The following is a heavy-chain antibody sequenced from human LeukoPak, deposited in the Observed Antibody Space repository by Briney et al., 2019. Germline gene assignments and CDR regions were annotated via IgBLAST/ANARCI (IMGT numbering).Heavy chain of an antibody. CDR2: ISGSGGST. CDR1: GFTFSSYA. D-gene: IGHD4-11*01. J-gene: IGHJ6*02. Sequence: GGSLRLSCAASGFTFSSYAMSWVRQAPGKGLEWVSAISGSGGSTYYADSVEGRFTISRDNSKNTLYLQMNSLRAEDTAVYYCAKDQAVTMYYGMDVWGQGTTVTVSS. V-gene: IGHV3-23*01. CDR3: AKDQAVTMYYGMDV.